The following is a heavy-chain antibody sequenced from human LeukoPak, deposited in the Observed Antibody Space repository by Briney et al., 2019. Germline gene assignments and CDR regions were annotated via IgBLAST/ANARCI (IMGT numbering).Heavy chain of an antibody. Sequence: PSETLSLTCTVSGGSISSSNYYWGWIRQPPGKGLEWIGSIYYSGSTYCNPSLKSRVTISVDTSKNQFSLRLSSVTAADTAVYYCARGGYYFDYWGQGTLVTVSS. CDR1: GGSISSSNYY. CDR3: ARGGYYFDY. D-gene: IGHD3-16*01. CDR2: IYYSGST. J-gene: IGHJ4*02. V-gene: IGHV4-39*01.